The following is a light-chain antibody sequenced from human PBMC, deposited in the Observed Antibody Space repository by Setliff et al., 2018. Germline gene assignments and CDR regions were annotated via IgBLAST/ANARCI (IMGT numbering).Light chain of an antibody. Sequence: QSVLTQPPSASGSPGQSVAISCTGTSSDVGRYNFVSWYQHHPGKAPKLIIYEVSKRPSGVPDRFSGSKSGNTASLTVSGLQAEDEADFYCSSYAGNYIYVFGSGTKVTV. J-gene: IGLJ1*01. V-gene: IGLV2-8*01. CDR1: SSDVGRYNF. CDR2: EVS. CDR3: SSYAGNYIYV.